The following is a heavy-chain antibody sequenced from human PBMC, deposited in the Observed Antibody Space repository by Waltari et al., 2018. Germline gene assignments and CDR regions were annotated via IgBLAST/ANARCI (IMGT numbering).Heavy chain of an antibody. V-gene: IGHV3-53*01. CDR1: GIIVSANY. CDR2: IYSDGRT. D-gene: IGHD4-17*01. J-gene: IGHJ4*02. CDR3: ARPGEGPSSH. Sequence: EVQLVESGGGLIQPGGSLRLSCAASGIIVSANYMNWVRQAPGKGPQWVSVIYSDGRTYYADSVKGRFTISRDNTKNTVYLQMNNLKTEDTAVYYCARPGEGPSSHWGQGTLVTVSS.